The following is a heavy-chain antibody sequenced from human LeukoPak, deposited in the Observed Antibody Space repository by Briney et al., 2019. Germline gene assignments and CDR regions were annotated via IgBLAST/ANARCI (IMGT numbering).Heavy chain of an antibody. D-gene: IGHD2-15*01. CDR3: ARLGGGVHCSGGSCYSGEGYYYYYYMDV. J-gene: IGHJ6*03. Sequence: GKSLKISCKGSGYIFTSYWIGWVRQMPGKGLEWMGIIYPGDSDTRYSPSFQGQVTISADRSISTAYLQWISLKASDTAIYYCARLGGGVHCSGGSCYSGEGYYYYYYMDVWGKGTTVTASS. CDR1: GYIFTSYW. CDR2: IYPGDSDT. V-gene: IGHV5-51*01.